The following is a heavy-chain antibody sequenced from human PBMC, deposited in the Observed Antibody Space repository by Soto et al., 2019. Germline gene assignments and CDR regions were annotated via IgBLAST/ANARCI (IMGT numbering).Heavy chain of an antibody. D-gene: IGHD2-8*01. Sequence: QVQLVESGGGVVQPGRSLRLSCAASGFTFSSYAMHWVRQAPGKGLEWVAVISYDGSNKYYADSVKGRFTISRDNSKNTLYLQMKSLRAEDTAVYYCAREYEAFDYWGQGTLVTVSS. CDR3: AREYEAFDY. CDR2: ISYDGSNK. J-gene: IGHJ4*02. CDR1: GFTFSSYA. V-gene: IGHV3-30-3*01.